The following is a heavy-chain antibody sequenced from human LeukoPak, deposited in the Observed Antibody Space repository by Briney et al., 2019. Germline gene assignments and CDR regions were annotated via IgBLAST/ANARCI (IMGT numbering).Heavy chain of an antibody. V-gene: IGHV4-61*02. D-gene: IGHD6-13*01. CDR2: IYTSGST. J-gene: IGHJ4*02. CDR3: ARISPGYSSNNDY. Sequence: SQTLSLSCTVSGVSISSGSFYWSWIRPPAGKGLEWIGRIYTSGSTNYNPSLRSRITISVDTPKIQFSLKLSSVTAADTAVYYCARISPGYSSNNDYWGQGTLVTVSS. CDR1: GVSISSGSFY.